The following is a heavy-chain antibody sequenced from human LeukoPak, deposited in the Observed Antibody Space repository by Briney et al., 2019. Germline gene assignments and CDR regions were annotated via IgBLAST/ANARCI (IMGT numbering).Heavy chain of an antibody. D-gene: IGHD5-18*01. CDR3: ARGGYSYGYGLVDY. J-gene: IGHJ4*02. CDR1: GFTFSSYS. V-gene: IGHV3-21*01. CDR2: ISSSSSYI. Sequence: NTGGSLRLSCAASGFTFSSYSMNCVRQAPGKGLEWVSSISSSSSYIYYADSLKGRFTISRDNAKNSLYLQMNSLRAEDTAVYYCARGGYSYGYGLVDYWGQGTLVTVSS.